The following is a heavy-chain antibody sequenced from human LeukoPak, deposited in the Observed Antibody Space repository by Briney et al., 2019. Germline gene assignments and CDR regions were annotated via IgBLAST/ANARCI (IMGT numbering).Heavy chain of an antibody. Sequence: KPGGSLRLSCAASGLTFSSYSMSWVRQAPGKGLEWVSSISSSSSNTYYADSVKGRFTISRDNAKNSLYLQMNSLRAEDTAVYYCVRVTFPSFDYWGQGTLVTVSS. D-gene: IGHD2/OR15-2a*01. V-gene: IGHV3-21*01. CDR1: GLTFSSYS. CDR3: VRVTFPSFDY. J-gene: IGHJ4*02. CDR2: ISSSSSNT.